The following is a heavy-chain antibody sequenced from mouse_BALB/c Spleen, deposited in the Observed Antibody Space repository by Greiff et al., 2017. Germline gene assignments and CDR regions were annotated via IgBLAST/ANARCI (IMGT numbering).Heavy chain of an antibody. V-gene: IGHV1-4*01. CDR3: ARPTVVHYAMDY. Sequence: QVQLQQSGAELARPGASVKMSCKASGYTFTSYTMHWVKQRPGQGLEWIGYINPSSVYTNYNQKFKDKATLTADKSSSTAYMQLSSLTSEDSAVYYCARPTVVHYAMDYWGQGTSVTVSS. CDR1: GYTFTSYT. CDR2: INPSSVYT. J-gene: IGHJ4*01. D-gene: IGHD1-1*01.